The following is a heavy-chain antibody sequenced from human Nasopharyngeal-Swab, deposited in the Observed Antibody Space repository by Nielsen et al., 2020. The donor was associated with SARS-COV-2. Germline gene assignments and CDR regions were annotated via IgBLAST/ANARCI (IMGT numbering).Heavy chain of an antibody. CDR3: ASRYSSSSHYYYYMDV. D-gene: IGHD6-6*01. CDR2: ISFDGSKK. J-gene: IGHJ6*03. Sequence: GESLKISCAASGFTFNSHGMHWVRQAPGKGLEWVAVISFDGSKKYYADSVKGRFTISRDNAKNSLYLQMNSLRAEDTAVYYCASRYSSSSHYYYYMDVWSKGTTVTVSS. CDR1: GFTFNSHG. V-gene: IGHV3-30*03.